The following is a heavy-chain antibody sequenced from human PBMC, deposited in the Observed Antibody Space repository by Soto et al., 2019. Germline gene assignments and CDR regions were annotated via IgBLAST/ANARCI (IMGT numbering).Heavy chain of an antibody. CDR1: GFTFDDYA. V-gene: IGHV3-9*01. CDR3: AKGDIAAAGTLEGYYYYGMDV. J-gene: IGHJ6*02. D-gene: IGHD6-13*01. Sequence: GGSLRLSCAASGFTFDDYAMHWVRQAPGKGLEWVSGISWNSGSIGYADSVKGRFTISRDNAKNSLYLQMNSLRAEDTALYYCAKGDIAAAGTLEGYYYYGMDVWGQGTTVTVSS. CDR2: ISWNSGSI.